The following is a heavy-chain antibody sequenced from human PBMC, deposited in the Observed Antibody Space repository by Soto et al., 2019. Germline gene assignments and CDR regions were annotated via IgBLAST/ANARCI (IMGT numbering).Heavy chain of an antibody. Sequence: GGSLRLSCAASGFTFDDYTMHWVRQAPGKGLEWVSLISWDGGSTYYADSVKGRFTISRDNSKNSLYLQMNSLRTEDTALYYCAKDMGRQRRGLPPYYYGMDVWGQGTTVTVSS. D-gene: IGHD3-10*01. V-gene: IGHV3-43*01. CDR2: ISWDGGST. J-gene: IGHJ6*02. CDR1: GFTFDDYT. CDR3: AKDMGRQRRGLPPYYYGMDV.